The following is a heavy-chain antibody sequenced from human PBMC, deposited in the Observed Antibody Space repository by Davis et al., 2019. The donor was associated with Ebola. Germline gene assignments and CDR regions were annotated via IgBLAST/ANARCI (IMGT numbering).Heavy chain of an antibody. V-gene: IGHV3-74*01. CDR2: INSDGSST. CDR3: ARGMVAAPYYYYGMDV. Sequence: HTGGSLRLSCAASGFTFSSYWMHWVRQAPGKGLVWVSRINSDGSSTSYADSVKGRFTISRDNAKNTLYLQMNSLRAEDTAVYYCARGMVAAPYYYYGMDVWGQGTTVTVSS. D-gene: IGHD2-15*01. J-gene: IGHJ6*02. CDR1: GFTFSSYW.